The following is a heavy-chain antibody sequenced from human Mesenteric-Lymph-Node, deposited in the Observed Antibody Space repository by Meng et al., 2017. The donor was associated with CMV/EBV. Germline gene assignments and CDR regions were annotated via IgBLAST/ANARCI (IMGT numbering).Heavy chain of an antibody. CDR3: ARDKGPGSYYRPPDY. CDR2: LSNDGSNR. Sequence: TLSLTCAVYGGSFSGYYWSWIRQPPGKGLEWVAFLSNDGSNRYYGDSVKGRLTTSRDNSKTTVYLQMNNLRSEDTGVYYCARDKGPGSYYRPPDYWGQGTLVTVSS. V-gene: IGHV3-30*03. J-gene: IGHJ4*02. CDR1: GGSFSGYY. D-gene: IGHD3-10*01.